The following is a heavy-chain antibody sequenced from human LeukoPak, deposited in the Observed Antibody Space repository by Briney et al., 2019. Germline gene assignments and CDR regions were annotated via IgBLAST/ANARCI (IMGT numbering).Heavy chain of an antibody. J-gene: IGHJ6*02. CDR3: ARAYCGGDCSDGYYGMDV. CDR2: IYPGDSDT. CDR1: GYTFTTYW. Sequence: GESLKISCEASGYTFTTYWIGWVRQMPGKGLEWMGIIYPGDSDTRYSPSFQGQVTISADKSISTAYLQWSSLKASDTAMYYCARAYCGGDCSDGYYGMDVWGQGTTVTVSS. D-gene: IGHD2-21*02. V-gene: IGHV5-51*01.